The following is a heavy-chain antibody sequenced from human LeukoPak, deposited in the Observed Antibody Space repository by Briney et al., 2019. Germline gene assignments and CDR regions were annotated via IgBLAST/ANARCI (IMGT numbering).Heavy chain of an antibody. J-gene: IGHJ4*02. CDR2: ASGSGGST. Sequence: GGSLRFSCAGSGFTFSSYAMSWVRQAPGKGLEWVSSASGSGGSTYYADSVKGRFTISRDNSKNTLYLQMNSLRAEDTAVYYCAKDLGSVVTPPSLDYWGQGTLVTVSS. V-gene: IGHV3-23*01. CDR3: AKDLGSVVTPPSLDY. CDR1: GFTFSSYA. D-gene: IGHD4-23*01.